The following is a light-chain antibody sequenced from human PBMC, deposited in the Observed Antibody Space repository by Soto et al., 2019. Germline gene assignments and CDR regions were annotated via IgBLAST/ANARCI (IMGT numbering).Light chain of an antibody. Sequence: DIQMTQSPSTLSASVGDRVTITCRASQSISGSLAWYQQKPGKAPKLLIYEASNLKSGVPSRFSGSGSGTKYTLTISSLPPDDAASYYCQQYNGYWTFGQGTRVEIK. CDR1: QSISGS. CDR3: QQYNGYWT. CDR2: EAS. J-gene: IGKJ1*01. V-gene: IGKV1-5*03.